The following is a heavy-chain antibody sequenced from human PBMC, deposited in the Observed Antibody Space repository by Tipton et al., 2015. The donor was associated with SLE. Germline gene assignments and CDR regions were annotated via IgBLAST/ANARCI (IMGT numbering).Heavy chain of an antibody. J-gene: IGHJ4*02. D-gene: IGHD3-16*01. CDR2: IYYSGST. V-gene: IGHV4-31*03. CDR3: ARVGAGPRLFDY. Sequence: LRLSCTVSGDSISSGGYYWSWIRQHPGKGLEWIGYIYYSGSTYYNPSLRSRVTISVDTSKNQFSLKLTSVTAADTAVYYCARVGAGPRLFDYWGQGTLVTVSS. CDR1: GDSISSGGYY.